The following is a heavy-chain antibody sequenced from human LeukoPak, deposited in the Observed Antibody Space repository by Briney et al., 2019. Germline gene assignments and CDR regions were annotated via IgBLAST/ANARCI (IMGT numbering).Heavy chain of an antibody. CDR1: GFTFSSYS. V-gene: IGHV3-21*01. CDR3: ARDRERWFDI. Sequence: GGSLRLSCAASGFTFSSYSMNWVRQAPGKGLEWDSSISSSSSCIYYADSVKGRFTISRDNAKNSVYLQMNSLRVEDTAVYYCARDRERWFDIWGQGTMVTVSS. J-gene: IGHJ3*02. D-gene: IGHD5-24*01. CDR2: ISSSSSCI.